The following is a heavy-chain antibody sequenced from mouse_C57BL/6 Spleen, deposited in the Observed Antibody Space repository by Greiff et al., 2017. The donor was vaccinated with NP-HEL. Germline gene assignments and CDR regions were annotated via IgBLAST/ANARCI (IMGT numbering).Heavy chain of an antibody. J-gene: IGHJ4*01. CDR2: VYPYNGGT. D-gene: IGHD6-5*01. Sequence: EVQLQQSGPVLVKPGPSVKISCKASGFTFTDYYMHWVKQSHGKSLEWIGLVYPYNGGTSYNKKFKGKATLTVETSSSTAYMELNSLTSEDSAVYYCEAYDYYAMDYWGQGTSVTVSS. V-gene: IGHV1-36*01. CDR1: GFTFTDYY. CDR3: EAYDYYAMDY.